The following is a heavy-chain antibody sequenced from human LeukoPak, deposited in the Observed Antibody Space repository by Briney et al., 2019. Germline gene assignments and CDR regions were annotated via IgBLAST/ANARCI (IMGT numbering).Heavy chain of an antibody. Sequence: GGSLRLSCAASGFTFSSYWMHWVRQAPGKGLVWVSRINSDGSSTSYADSVKGRFTISRDNSKNTLYLQMNSLRAEDTAVYYCAKRPYQLLGYYFDYWGQGTLVTVSS. CDR2: INSDGSST. D-gene: IGHD2-2*01. CDR1: GFTFSSYW. J-gene: IGHJ4*02. CDR3: AKRPYQLLGYYFDY. V-gene: IGHV3-74*01.